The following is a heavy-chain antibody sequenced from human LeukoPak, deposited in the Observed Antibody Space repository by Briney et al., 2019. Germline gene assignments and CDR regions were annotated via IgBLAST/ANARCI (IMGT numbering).Heavy chain of an antibody. CDR2: IYYSGSP. Sequence: SETLSLTRTVSGDPHSRGDYHCSSIRQPPARVLEWIGYIYYSGSPYYNPSLKSRVAISVDTSKNQFSLKLSSVTAADTAVYYCARDHQGYFDYWGQGTLVTVSS. CDR1: GDPHSRGDYH. V-gene: IGHV4-30-4*01. J-gene: IGHJ4*02. CDR3: ARDHQGYFDY.